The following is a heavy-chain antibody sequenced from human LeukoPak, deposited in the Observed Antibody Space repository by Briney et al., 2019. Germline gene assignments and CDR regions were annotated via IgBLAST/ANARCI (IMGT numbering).Heavy chain of an antibody. CDR3: AKDGRSYSSGWPPFDY. CDR1: GFTFSTYG. V-gene: IGHV3-23*01. Sequence: GGTLRLSCGASGFTFSTYGMSWVRQAPGKGLEWVSAISGSGGNTYYADSVKGRFTISRDNSKNTLYLQMNSLRAEDTAVYHCAKDGRSYSSGWPPFDYWGQGALVTVSS. CDR2: ISGSGGNT. J-gene: IGHJ4*02. D-gene: IGHD6-19*01.